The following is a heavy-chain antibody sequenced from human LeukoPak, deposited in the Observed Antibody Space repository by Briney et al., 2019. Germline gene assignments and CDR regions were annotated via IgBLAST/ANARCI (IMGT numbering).Heavy chain of an antibody. J-gene: IGHJ6*02. CDR1: GFTFSDYY. V-gene: IGHV3-11*01. CDR2: ISSSGSTI. Sequence: GGSLRLSCAASGFTFSDYYMSWIRQAPGKGLEWVSYISSSGSTIYYADSVKGRFTISRDNAKNSLYLQMNSLRAEDTAVYYCARDVVVVVAATKYYYYYGMDVWGQGTTVTVSS. D-gene: IGHD2-15*01. CDR3: ARDVVVVVAATKYYYYYGMDV.